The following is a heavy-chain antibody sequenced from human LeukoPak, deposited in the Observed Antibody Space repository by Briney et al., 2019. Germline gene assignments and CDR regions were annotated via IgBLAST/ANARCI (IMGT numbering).Heavy chain of an antibody. V-gene: IGHV3-23*01. D-gene: IGHD6-13*01. CDR1: GFTFSSYA. CDR2: ISGSGGST. Sequence: GGSLRLSCAASGFTFSSYAMSWVRQPPGKGLEWVSAISGSGGSTYYADSVKGRFTISRDNSKNTLYLQMNSLRAEDTAVYYCAKFHNKQQLDYYFDYWGQGTLVTVSS. CDR3: AKFHNKQQLDYYFDY. J-gene: IGHJ4*02.